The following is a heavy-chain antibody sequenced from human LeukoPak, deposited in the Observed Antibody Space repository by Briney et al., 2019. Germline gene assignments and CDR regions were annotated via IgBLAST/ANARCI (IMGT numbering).Heavy chain of an antibody. D-gene: IGHD3-3*01. CDR2: IYYSGST. V-gene: IGHV4-31*03. Sequence: PSQTLSLTCTVSGGSISSGGYYWSWIRQHPGKGLEWIGYIYYSGSTYYNPSLKSRVTISVDTSKNQFSLKLSSVTAADTAVYYCARSCITIFGVAKGCYFDYWGHGTLVTVSS. CDR3: ARSCITIFGVAKGCYFDY. CDR1: GGSISSGGYY. J-gene: IGHJ4*01.